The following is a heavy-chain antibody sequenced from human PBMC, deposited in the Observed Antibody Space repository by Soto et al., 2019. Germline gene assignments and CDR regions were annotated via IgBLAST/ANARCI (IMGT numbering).Heavy chain of an antibody. CDR1: GFTFSSYG. D-gene: IGHD2-15*01. CDR2: IWYDGSNK. CDR3: AKEGYLSGGSCYYFDY. V-gene: IGHV3-33*06. Sequence: ESGGGVVQPGRSLRLSCAASGFTFSSYGMHWVRQAPGKGLEWVAVIWYDGSNKYYADSVKGRFTISRDNSKNTLYLQMNSLRAEDTAVYYCAKEGYLSGGSCYYFDYWGQGTLVTVSS. J-gene: IGHJ4*02.